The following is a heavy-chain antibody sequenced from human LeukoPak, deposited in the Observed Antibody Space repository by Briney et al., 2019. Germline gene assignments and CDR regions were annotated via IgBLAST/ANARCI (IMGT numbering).Heavy chain of an antibody. V-gene: IGHV4-39*01. CDR1: GGSISSSSYY. CDR2: IYYSGST. Sequence: SETLSLTCTVSGGSISSSSYYWGWIRQPPGKGLEWIGSIYYSGSTYYNPSLKSRVTISVDTSKNQLSLKLSSVTAADTAVYYCARREMALRATDYWGQGTLVTVSS. D-gene: IGHD5-24*01. CDR3: ARREMALRATDY. J-gene: IGHJ4*02.